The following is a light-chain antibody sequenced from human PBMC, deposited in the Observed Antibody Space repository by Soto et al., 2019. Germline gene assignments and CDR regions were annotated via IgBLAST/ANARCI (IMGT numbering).Light chain of an antibody. CDR3: TSYTSSSTWV. V-gene: IGLV2-14*01. CDR2: DVN. Sequence: QSVLTQPASVSGSPGQAITISCTGTSSDVGGYNFVAWYQQHPGKAPKLMIYDVNNRPSGISSRFSGSKSGNTASLTISGLQAEDEADYYCTSYTSSSTWVFGGGTKLTVL. J-gene: IGLJ3*02. CDR1: SSDVGGYNF.